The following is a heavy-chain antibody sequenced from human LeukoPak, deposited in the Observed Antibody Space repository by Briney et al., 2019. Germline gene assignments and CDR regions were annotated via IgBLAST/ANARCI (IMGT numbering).Heavy chain of an antibody. CDR3: ARHTDFWSGYYTPGFDY. J-gene: IGHJ4*02. Sequence: TSETLSLTCTVSGGSISSYYWSWIRQPAGKGLEWIGRIYTSGSTNHNPSLKSRVTISVDTSKNQFSLKLSSVTAADTAVYYCARHTDFWSGYYTPGFDYWGQGTLVTVSS. CDR1: GGSISSYY. D-gene: IGHD3-3*01. CDR2: IYTSGST. V-gene: IGHV4-4*07.